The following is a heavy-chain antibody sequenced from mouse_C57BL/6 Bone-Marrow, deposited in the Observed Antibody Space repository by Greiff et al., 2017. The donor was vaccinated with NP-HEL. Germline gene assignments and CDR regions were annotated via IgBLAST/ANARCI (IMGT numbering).Heavy chain of an antibody. J-gene: IGHJ3*01. V-gene: IGHV5-6*01. Sequence: EVHLVESGGDLVKPGGSLKLSCAASGFTFSSYGMSWVRQTPDKRLEWVATISSGGSYTYYPDSVKGRFTISRDNAKNTLYLQMSSLKSEDTAMYYCARQGSEGFAYWGQGTLVTVSA. CDR3: ARQGSEGFAY. D-gene: IGHD3-2*02. CDR1: GFTFSSYG. CDR2: ISSGGSYT.